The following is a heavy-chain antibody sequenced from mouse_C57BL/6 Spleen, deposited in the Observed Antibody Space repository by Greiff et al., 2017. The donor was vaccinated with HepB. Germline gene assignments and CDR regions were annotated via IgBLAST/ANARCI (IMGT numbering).Heavy chain of an antibody. Sequence: QVQLKQPGAELVKPGASVKLSCKASGYTFTSYWMQWVKQRPGQGLEWIGEIDPSDSYTNYNQKFKGKATLTVDTSSSTAYMQLSSLTSEDSAVYYCARSGYYGSSPYWGQGTTLTVSS. J-gene: IGHJ2*01. CDR1: GYTFTSYW. CDR2: IDPSDSYT. V-gene: IGHV1-50*01. D-gene: IGHD1-1*01. CDR3: ARSGYYGSSPY.